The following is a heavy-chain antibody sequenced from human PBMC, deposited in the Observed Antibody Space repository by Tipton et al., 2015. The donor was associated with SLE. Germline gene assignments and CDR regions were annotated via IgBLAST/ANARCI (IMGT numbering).Heavy chain of an antibody. CDR2: IYTSGST. CDR1: GGSISSGSYY. V-gene: IGHV4-61*02. CDR3: ARERSGRFRYLDV. Sequence: TLSLTCTVSGGSISSGSYYWSWTRQPAGKGLEWIGRIYTSGSTNYNPSLKSRVTISVDTSKNQFSLKLSSVTAADTAVYYCARERSGRFRYLDVWGKGTTVTVSS. D-gene: IGHD1-26*01. J-gene: IGHJ6*03.